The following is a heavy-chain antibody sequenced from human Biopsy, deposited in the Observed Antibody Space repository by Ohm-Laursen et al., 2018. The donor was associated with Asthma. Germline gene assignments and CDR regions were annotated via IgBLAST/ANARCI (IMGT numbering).Heavy chain of an antibody. V-gene: IGHV1-3*01. CDR3: ARTYYDFLTGQVNDAFAM. CDR1: GYTFINYA. J-gene: IGHJ3*02. D-gene: IGHD3-9*01. CDR2: INAGNGNT. Sequence: SVKVSCKASGYTFINYAIHWVRQAPGQRLEWMGWINAGNGNTKYSQKSQGRVTISRDTSASTAYMDLSSLRSEDTAVYYCARTYYDFLTGQVNDAFAMWGQGTMAAVSS.